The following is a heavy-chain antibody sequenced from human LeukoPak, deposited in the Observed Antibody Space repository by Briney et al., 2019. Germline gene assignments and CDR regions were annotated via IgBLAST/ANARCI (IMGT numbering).Heavy chain of an antibody. V-gene: IGHV4-34*01. CDR2: INHSGST. J-gene: IGHJ6*03. D-gene: IGHD6-19*01. CDR1: GGSFSGYY. Sequence: KPSETLTLTCAVYGGSFSGYYWSWIRQPPGKGLEWIGEINHSGSTNYNPSLKSRVTISVDTSKNQFSLKLSSVTAADTAVYYCARIAVDYYYYMDVWGKGTTVTVSS. CDR3: ARIAVDYYYYMDV.